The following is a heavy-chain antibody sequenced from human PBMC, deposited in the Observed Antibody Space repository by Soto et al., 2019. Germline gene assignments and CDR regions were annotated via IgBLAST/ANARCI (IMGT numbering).Heavy chain of an antibody. CDR1: GFTFSSYA. CDR2: ISGSGVST. CDR3: EKIDGSSCYLPYDY. V-gene: IGHV3-23*01. Sequence: EVQLLESGGGLVQPGGSLRLSCAASGFTFSSYAMSWVRQAPGKGLEWVSAISGSGVSTYYTDSVKGRFTISRDNSKSTIYLQMNRLRAEDTAVYYCEKIDGSSCYLPYDYWGQGTLVTVSS. D-gene: IGHD2-15*01. J-gene: IGHJ4*02.